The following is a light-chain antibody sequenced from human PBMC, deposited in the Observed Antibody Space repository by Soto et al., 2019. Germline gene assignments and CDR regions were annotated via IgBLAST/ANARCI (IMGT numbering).Light chain of an antibody. CDR2: GAS. CDR3: QQLNSYPPIT. J-gene: IGKJ5*01. CDR1: QSVGSSY. Sequence: EIVLTQSPGTLSLSPGERATLSCRASQSVGSSYIAWYQQKPGQAPRLLIYGASSRATGIPGRFSGSGSGTEFTLTISSLQPEDFATYYCQQLNSYPPITFGQGTRLEIK. V-gene: IGKV3-20*01.